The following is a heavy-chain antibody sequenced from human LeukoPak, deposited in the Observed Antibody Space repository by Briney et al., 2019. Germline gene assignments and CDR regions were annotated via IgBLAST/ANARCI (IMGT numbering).Heavy chain of an antibody. Sequence: PGGSLRLSCAASGFTFSSYSMNWVRQAPGKGLEWVSSISSSSSYIYYADSVKGRFTISRDNAKNSLYLQMNSLRAEDTAVYYCARTEEDFWNTLDYFDYWGQGTLVTVSS. J-gene: IGHJ4*02. D-gene: IGHD3-3*01. CDR3: ARTEEDFWNTLDYFDY. V-gene: IGHV3-21*04. CDR2: ISSSSSYI. CDR1: GFTFSSYS.